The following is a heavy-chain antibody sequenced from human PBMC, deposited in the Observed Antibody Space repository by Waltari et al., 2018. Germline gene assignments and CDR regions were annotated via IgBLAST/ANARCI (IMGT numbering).Heavy chain of an antibody. CDR2: IIPSFGTA. J-gene: IGHJ4*02. V-gene: IGHV1-69*05. D-gene: IGHD3-10*01. Sequence: QVQLVQSGAEVKKPGSSVKVSCKASGGTFSSYAISWVRQAPGQGLEWMGGIIPSFGTANYAQKFQGRVTITTDESTSTAYMELSSLRSEDTAVYYCARAGIWFRELLYSVHYFDYWGQGTLVTVSS. CDR3: ARAGIWFRELLYSVHYFDY. CDR1: GGTFSSYA.